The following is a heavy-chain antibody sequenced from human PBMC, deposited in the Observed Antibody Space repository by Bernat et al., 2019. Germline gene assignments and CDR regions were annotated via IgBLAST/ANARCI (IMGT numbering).Heavy chain of an antibody. V-gene: IGHV3-21*01. J-gene: IGHJ4*02. Sequence: VQLVESGGGVVQPGRSLRLSCAASGFTFSSYSMNWVRQAPGKGLEWVSSISSSSSYIYYADSVKGRFTISRDNAKNSLYLQMNSLRAEDTAVYYCARGFSAVPRDYWGQGTLVTVSS. CDR1: GFTFSSYS. CDR2: ISSSSSYI. D-gene: IGHD6-19*01. CDR3: ARGFSAVPRDY.